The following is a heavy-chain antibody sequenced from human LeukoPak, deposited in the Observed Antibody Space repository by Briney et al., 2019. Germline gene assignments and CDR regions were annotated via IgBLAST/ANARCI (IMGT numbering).Heavy chain of an antibody. Sequence: GGSLRLSCAASGLTFSNYAMSWVRQALGKGLEWVSRIGGSGVNTFYADSVKGRFTISRDNSKNTLFLQMNSLRAEDTAVYYCAKGMSGSNPYNWIDPWGQGTLVTVSS. V-gene: IGHV3-23*01. J-gene: IGHJ5*02. CDR3: AKGMSGSNPYNWIDP. CDR1: GLTFSNYA. D-gene: IGHD1-26*01. CDR2: IGGSGVNT.